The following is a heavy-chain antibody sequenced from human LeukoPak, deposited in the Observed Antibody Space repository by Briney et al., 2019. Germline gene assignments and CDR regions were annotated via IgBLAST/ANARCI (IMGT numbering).Heavy chain of an antibody. V-gene: IGHV3-21*01. J-gene: IGHJ4*02. Sequence: PGGSLRLSCAASGFTFSSYSMNWVRQAPGKGLGWVSSISSSSSYIYYADSVKGRFTISRDNAKNSLYLQMNSLRAEDTAVYYCARGQDYDFWSGYYGPLDYWGQGTLVTVSS. CDR1: GFTFSSYS. D-gene: IGHD3-3*01. CDR2: ISSSSSYI. CDR3: ARGQDYDFWSGYYGPLDY.